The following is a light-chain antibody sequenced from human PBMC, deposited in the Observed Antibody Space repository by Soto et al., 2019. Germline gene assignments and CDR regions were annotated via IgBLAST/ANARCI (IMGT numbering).Light chain of an antibody. CDR2: LGS. CDR1: PSFLQSNGNNY. J-gene: IGKJ4*01. V-gene: IGKV2-28*01. Sequence: SVMSQSQLALPATPGAAAPISSSSSPSFLQSNGNNYLGWYQQKPGQSPQLLIYLGSSRASGVPDRFSGSGSGTDFTLKISRVEAEDVGVYYCRQALQTPLTFGGGTKVDI. CDR3: RQALQTPLT.